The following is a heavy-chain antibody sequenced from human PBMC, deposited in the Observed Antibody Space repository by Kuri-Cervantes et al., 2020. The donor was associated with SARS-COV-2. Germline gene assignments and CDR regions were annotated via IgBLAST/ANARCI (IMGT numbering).Heavy chain of an antibody. V-gene: IGHV4-39*07. CDR1: GGSISSSSYY. CDR2: VYHTGNT. Sequence: SETLSLTCTVSGGSISSSSYYWGWIRQPPGKGLEWIGSVYHTGNTYYNPSLKSRLTISVETSKNQFSLTLSSVTAADTAVYYCARRGRTGEGDTWGQGTLVTVSS. D-gene: IGHD7-27*01. CDR3: ARRGRTGEGDT. J-gene: IGHJ5*02.